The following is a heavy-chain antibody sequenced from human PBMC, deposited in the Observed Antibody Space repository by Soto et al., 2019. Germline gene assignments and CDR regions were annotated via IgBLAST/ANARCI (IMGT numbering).Heavy chain of an antibody. Sequence: EVQLVESGGGLVQPGRSLRLSCGASGFTCDEYAMHWVRQSQGKGLGLVSGISWNSGTIGYAVSVEGRFTISRENAKRSLYLQMSSLGAEDTALYYCAKSPGGTAKGMDVWGQGNTVTVSS. D-gene: IGHD2-15*01. CDR3: AKSPGGTAKGMDV. V-gene: IGHV3-9*01. CDR2: ISWNSGTI. J-gene: IGHJ6*02. CDR1: GFTCDEYA.